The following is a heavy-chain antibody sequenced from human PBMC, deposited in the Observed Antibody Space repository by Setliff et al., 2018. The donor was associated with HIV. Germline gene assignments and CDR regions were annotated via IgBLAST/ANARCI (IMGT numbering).Heavy chain of an antibody. CDR3: ARGPTTVTNYYYYYMDV. CDR1: GFTFGDFC. D-gene: IGHD4-17*01. V-gene: IGHV3-48*01. CDR2: ISSKRTSI. Sequence: PGGSLRLSCETSGFTFGDFCMNWVRQAPGKELEWISYISSKRTSIYYADSVKGRFTISRDNDRNSLYLQMNGLRAEDTAVYYCARGPTTVTNYYYYYMDVWGKGTTVTVSS. J-gene: IGHJ6*03.